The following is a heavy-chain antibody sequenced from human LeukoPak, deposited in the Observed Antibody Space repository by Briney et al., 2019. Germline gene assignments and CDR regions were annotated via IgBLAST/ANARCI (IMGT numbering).Heavy chain of an antibody. CDR1: GGSFSGYY. V-gene: IGHV4-34*01. J-gene: IGHJ4*02. D-gene: IGHD6-13*01. CDR3: ATPSAAAGSFDY. CDR2: INHSGST. Sequence: SETLSLTCAVYGGSFSGYYWSWIRQPPGKGLEWIGEINHSGSTNYNPSLKSRVTISVDTSKNQFSLKLSSVTAADTAVYYCATPSAAAGSFDYWGQGTLVTVSS.